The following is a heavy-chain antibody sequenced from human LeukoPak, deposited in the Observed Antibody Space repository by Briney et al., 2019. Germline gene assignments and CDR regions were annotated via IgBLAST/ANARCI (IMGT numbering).Heavy chain of an antibody. V-gene: IGHV3-48*04. CDR3: ARDHDYETPFDY. CDR2: ISSSSTI. CDR1: GFTFSSYS. J-gene: IGHJ4*02. D-gene: IGHD4/OR15-4a*01. Sequence: GGSLRLSCAASGFTFSSYSMNWVRQAPGKGLEWVSYISSSSTIYYADSVKGRFTISRDNAKNSLYLQMNSLRAEDTAVYYCARDHDYETPFDYWGQGTLVTVSS.